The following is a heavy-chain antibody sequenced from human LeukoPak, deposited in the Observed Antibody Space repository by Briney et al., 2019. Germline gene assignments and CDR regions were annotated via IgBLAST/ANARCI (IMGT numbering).Heavy chain of an antibody. Sequence: GGSLRLSCAASGFNFRRFGMHWVRQAPGKGLEWVANIKQDGSEMHYVDSVKGRSTISRDNANNSLYLQMNSLRAEDTAVYYCVRAVVVAASYRFDPWGQGTLVTVSS. CDR2: IKQDGSEM. J-gene: IGHJ5*02. V-gene: IGHV3-7*03. CDR3: VRAVVVAASYRFDP. D-gene: IGHD2-15*01. CDR1: GFNFRRFG.